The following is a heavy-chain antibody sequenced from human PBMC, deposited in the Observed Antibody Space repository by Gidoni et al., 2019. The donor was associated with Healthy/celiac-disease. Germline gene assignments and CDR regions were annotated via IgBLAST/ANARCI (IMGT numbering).Heavy chain of an antibody. J-gene: IGHJ4*02. Sequence: EVQLVESGGGLVKPGGSLRLSCAASGFTLRSYRMNWVRQAPGKGLEWVSSISSSSSYIYYADSVKGRFTISRDNAKNSLYLQMNSLRAEDTAVYYCARDLAANYYDSSGYRGGGQGTLVTVSS. CDR2: ISSSSSYI. V-gene: IGHV3-21*01. CDR1: GFTLRSYR. CDR3: ARDLAANYYDSSGYRG. D-gene: IGHD3-22*01.